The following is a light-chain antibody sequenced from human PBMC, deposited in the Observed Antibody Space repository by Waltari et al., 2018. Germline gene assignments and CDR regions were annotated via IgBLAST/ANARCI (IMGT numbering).Light chain of an antibody. Sequence: QSALTQPAPVSGSPGQSIPISCTGTSSDVGTYNLVSWYQQHPGKAPKLMIYEVTKRPSGVSSRFSASRSGNTASLTISGLQAEDEADYYCCSYNDGPYVFGTGTKVTVL. CDR3: CSYNDGPYV. V-gene: IGLV2-23*02. CDR1: SSDVGTYNL. J-gene: IGLJ1*01. CDR2: EVT.